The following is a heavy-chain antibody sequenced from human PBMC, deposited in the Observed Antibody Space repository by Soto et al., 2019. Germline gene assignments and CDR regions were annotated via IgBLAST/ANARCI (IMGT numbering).Heavy chain of an antibody. V-gene: IGHV3-21*01. D-gene: IGHD1-1*01. CDR2: ISSSSSYI. Sequence: GGSLRLSCAASGFTFSSYSMNWVRQAPGKGLEWVSSISSSSSYIYYADSVKGRFTISRDNAKNSLYLQMNSLRAEDTAVYYCARDGTGPTHFDYWRQGTLVTVSS. J-gene: IGHJ4*02. CDR3: ARDGTGPTHFDY. CDR1: GFTFSSYS.